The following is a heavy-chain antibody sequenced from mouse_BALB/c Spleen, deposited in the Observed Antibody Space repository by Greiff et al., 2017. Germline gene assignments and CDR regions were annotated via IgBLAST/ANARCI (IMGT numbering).Heavy chain of an antibody. CDR2: ISSGGSYT. CDR3: AREGASSFFDY. Sequence: EVKVVESGGGLVKPGGSLKLSCAASGFTFSSYAMSWVRQSPEKRLEWVAEISSGGSYTYYPDTVTGRFTISRDNAKNTLYLEMSSLRSEDTAMYYCAREGASSFFDYWGQGTTLTVSS. V-gene: IGHV5-9-4*01. CDR1: GFTFSSYA. J-gene: IGHJ2*01.